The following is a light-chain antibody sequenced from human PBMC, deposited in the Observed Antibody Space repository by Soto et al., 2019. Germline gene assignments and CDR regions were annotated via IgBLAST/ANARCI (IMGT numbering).Light chain of an antibody. CDR2: DAS. Sequence: IVLTQSPATLSLSPGERAALSCRASQSVSTSLARYQHKPVQAPRLIIYDASKRAPGIPARFSGSGSRTDFTLTISSLEPEDFAVYYCQVRDVWPSFGQGTKVDIK. CDR3: QVRDVWPS. J-gene: IGKJ1*01. CDR1: QSVSTS. V-gene: IGKV3-11*01.